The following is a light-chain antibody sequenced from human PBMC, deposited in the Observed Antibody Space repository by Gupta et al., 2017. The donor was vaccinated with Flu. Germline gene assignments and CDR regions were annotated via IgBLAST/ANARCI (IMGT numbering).Light chain of an antibody. V-gene: IGKV3-20*01. CDR3: HYYCDSVPT. Sequence: EIVLTQSPGTLSLSPGEGATLSCRASQSVSSSYLTWYQQKPGQAPRLHIYGASSSSTDIPDRFSGSGSGTAFTLTVIRLEPEDFAVYYCHYYCDSVPTFGWGTKVEIK. CDR2: GAS. J-gene: IGKJ4*01. CDR1: QSVSSSY.